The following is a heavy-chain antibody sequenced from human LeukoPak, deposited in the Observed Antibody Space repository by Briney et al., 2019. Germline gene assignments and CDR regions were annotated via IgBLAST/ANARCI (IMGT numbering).Heavy chain of an antibody. CDR3: ARQEYYYDSSGRAFDY. D-gene: IGHD3-22*01. Sequence: PGGSLRLSCAASGFTFSSYAMHCVRQAPGKGLEYVSAISSNGGSTYYANSVKGRFTISRDNSKNTLYLQMGSLRAEDMAVYYCARQEYYYDSSGRAFDYWGQGTLVTVSS. CDR1: GFTFSSYA. V-gene: IGHV3-64*01. J-gene: IGHJ4*02. CDR2: ISSNGGST.